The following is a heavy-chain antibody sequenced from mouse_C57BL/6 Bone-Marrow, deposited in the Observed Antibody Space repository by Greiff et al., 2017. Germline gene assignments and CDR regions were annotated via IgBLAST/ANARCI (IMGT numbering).Heavy chain of an antibody. J-gene: IGHJ2*01. D-gene: IGHD4-1*01. CDR2: IYPGDGDT. CDR3: ATNWDDY. CDR1: GYAFSSSW. V-gene: IGHV1-82*01. Sequence: QVQLQQSGPELVKPGASVKISCKASGYAFSSSWMNWVKQRPGKGLEWIGRIYPGDGDTNYNGKFKGKATLTADKASSTAYMHLSSLTSEDSAVYCCATNWDDYWGQGTTLTVSS.